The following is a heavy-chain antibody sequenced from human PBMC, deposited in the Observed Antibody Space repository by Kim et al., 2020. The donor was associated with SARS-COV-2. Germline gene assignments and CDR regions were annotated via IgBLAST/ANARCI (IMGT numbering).Heavy chain of an antibody. D-gene: IGHD1-26*01. CDR1: GGTFSSYA. V-gene: IGHV1-69*13. CDR2: IIPIFGTA. J-gene: IGHJ4*02. Sequence: SVKVSCKASGGTFSSYAISWVRQAPGQGLEWMGGIIPIFGTANYAQKFQGRVTITADESTSTAYMELSSLRSEDTAVYYCARDGIVGATLPVSFDYWGQGTLVTVSS. CDR3: ARDGIVGATLPVSFDY.